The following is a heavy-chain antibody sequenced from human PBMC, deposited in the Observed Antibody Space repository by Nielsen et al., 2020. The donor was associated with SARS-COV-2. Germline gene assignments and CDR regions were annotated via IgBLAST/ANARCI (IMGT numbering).Heavy chain of an antibody. J-gene: IGHJ4*02. CDR1: GYTFTTKA. D-gene: IGHD6-13*01. CDR3: AREGGSKWYFDY. Sequence: ASVTVSCKASGYTFTTKAVHWVRQAPGQGLEWMGWINVHNGDTNYAQKLQGRVTMTTDTPTRTAYMEVRSLRADDTAVYYCAREGGSKWYFDYWGQGTPVTVSS. V-gene: IGHV1-18*01. CDR2: INVHNGDT.